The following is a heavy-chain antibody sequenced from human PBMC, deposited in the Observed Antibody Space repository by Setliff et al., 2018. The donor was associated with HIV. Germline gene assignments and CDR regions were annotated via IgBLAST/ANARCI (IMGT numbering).Heavy chain of an antibody. CDR3: ASGRGIYGSGALEAYDI. CDR1: GYTFNNYG. J-gene: IGHJ3*02. D-gene: IGHD3-10*01. Sequence: ASVKVSCKASGYTFNNYGVMWVRQAPGQGLEWTGWISGYGNRKYAQKFEGRLTVTTDTSTSTAYMELRTLRSDDAAVYFCASGRGIYGSGALEAYDIWGQGTMVTVS. V-gene: IGHV1-18*01. CDR2: ISGYGNR.